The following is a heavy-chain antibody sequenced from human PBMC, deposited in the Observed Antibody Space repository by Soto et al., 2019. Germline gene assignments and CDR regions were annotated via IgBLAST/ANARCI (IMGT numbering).Heavy chain of an antibody. CDR3: ARAAVLTFSRFYDVDV. D-gene: IGHD6-13*01. CDR2: LIPMFGTT. Sequence: QVQLVQSGAEVKTPGSSVKVSCEASGGTFSSYSINWVRQAPGQGLEWMGRLIPMFGTTDYAQRFQGRVTFTAEESTNTASMEVTDLTSEDTAVYYCARAAVLTFSRFYDVDVWGQGTTVTVSS. V-gene: IGHV1-69*18. J-gene: IGHJ6*02. CDR1: GGTFSSYS.